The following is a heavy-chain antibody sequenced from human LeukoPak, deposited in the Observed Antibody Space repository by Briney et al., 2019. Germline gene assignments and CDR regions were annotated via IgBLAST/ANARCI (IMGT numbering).Heavy chain of an antibody. CDR2: IFHSGST. Sequence: SETLSLTCAVSGYSISSGDYWGWIRQSPGKGLEWIGNIFHSGSTYHNPSLKSRVTISVDTSKNEFSLKLSSVTAADTAVYYCARGIYYLIEYWGQGTLVTISS. CDR3: ARGIYYLIEY. D-gene: IGHD3-10*01. J-gene: IGHJ4*02. CDR1: GYSISSGDY. V-gene: IGHV4-38-2*01.